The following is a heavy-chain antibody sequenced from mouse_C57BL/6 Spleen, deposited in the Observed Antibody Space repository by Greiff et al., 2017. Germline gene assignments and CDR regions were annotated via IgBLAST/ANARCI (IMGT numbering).Heavy chain of an antibody. V-gene: IGHV1-53*01. J-gene: IGHJ3*01. Sequence: VQLHQPGTELVKPGASVKLSCQASGYTFPSYWMHWVTQRPGQGLEWIGNINPSHGGPTYNEKVQSKATLTVDPSSITAYMQLSSLTSEDPAVYYCARYYYGSTWFAYWGQGTRVTVSA. CDR2: INPSHGGP. CDR1: GYTFPSYW. D-gene: IGHD1-1*01. CDR3: ARYYYGSTWFAY.